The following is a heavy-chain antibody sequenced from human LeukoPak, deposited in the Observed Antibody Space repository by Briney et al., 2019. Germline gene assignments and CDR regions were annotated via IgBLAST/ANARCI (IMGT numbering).Heavy chain of an antibody. CDR1: GGTFSSYA. V-gene: IGHV1-69*06. CDR3: AREAAMAYFDY. CDR2: IIPIFGTA. D-gene: IGHD5-18*01. Sequence: ASVKVSCKASGGTFSSYAISWVRQAPGQGLEWMGGIIPIFGTANYAQKFQGRVTITADKSTSTAYMELSSLRSEDTAVYYCAREAAMAYFDYWGQGTLVTVSP. J-gene: IGHJ4*02.